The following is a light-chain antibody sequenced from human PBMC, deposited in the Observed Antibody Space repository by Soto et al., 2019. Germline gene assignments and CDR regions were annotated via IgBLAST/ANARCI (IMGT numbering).Light chain of an antibody. CDR2: ANT. CDR3: QSYDSSLSGGV. Sequence: QLVLTQPPSVSGAPGQRVTISCTGNSANIGAGFDVHWYQQVPGTAPKVIIYANTHRPSGVPDRFSGSKSGTSASLAITGLQAEDEADYYCQSYDSSLSGGVFGGGTKLTVL. CDR1: SANIGAGFD. J-gene: IGLJ3*02. V-gene: IGLV1-40*01.